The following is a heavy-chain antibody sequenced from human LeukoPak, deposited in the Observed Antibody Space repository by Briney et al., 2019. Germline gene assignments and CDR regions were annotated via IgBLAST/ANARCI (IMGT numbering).Heavy chain of an antibody. D-gene: IGHD6-19*01. CDR2: IQDREST. CDR3: TRGQWLDVWDF. V-gene: IGHV4-4*07. J-gene: IGHJ4*02. Sequence: ASETLSLTCTVSGTSMSNSYWSWIRQPAGKGLEWIGHIQDRESTIYNPSLGSRVTMSLDTPKNQFSLKLNSVTAADTAVYYCTRGQWLDVWDFWGQGTLVTVSS. CDR1: GTSMSNSY.